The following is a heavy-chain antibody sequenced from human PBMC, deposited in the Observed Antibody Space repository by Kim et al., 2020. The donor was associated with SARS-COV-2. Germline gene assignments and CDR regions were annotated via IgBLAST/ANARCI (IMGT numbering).Heavy chain of an antibody. D-gene: IGHD3-22*01. J-gene: IGHJ4*02. CDR1: GFTFSSYA. CDR3: AKMEAITMIAEIDY. CDR2: ISGSGGST. Sequence: GGSLRLSCAASGFTFSSYAMSWVRQAPGKGLEWVSAISGSGGSTYYADSVKGRFTISRDNSKNTLYLQMNSLRAEDTAVYYCAKMEAITMIAEIDYWGQGTLVTVSS. V-gene: IGHV3-23*01.